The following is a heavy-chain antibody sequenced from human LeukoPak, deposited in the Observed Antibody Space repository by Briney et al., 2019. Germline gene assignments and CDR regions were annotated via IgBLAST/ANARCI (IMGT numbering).Heavy chain of an antibody. D-gene: IGHD4-17*01. Sequence: GGPLTLSCAASGFTFSSYWMSWVRQAPGKGLEGVANIKQDGSETYYVDSVKGRFTISRDNAKNSLYLQMNSLRAEDTAVYYCARGLGGDYLNWFDPWGQGTTVTVSS. J-gene: IGHJ5*01. CDR2: IKQDGSET. CDR1: GFTFSSYW. V-gene: IGHV3-7*01. CDR3: ARGLGGDYLNWFDP.